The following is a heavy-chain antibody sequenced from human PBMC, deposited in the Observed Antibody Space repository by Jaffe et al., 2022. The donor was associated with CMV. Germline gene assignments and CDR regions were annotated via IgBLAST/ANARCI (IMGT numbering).Heavy chain of an antibody. Sequence: EVQLVESGGGLVQPGRSLRLSCTASGFTFGDYAMSWVRQAPGKGLEWVGFIRSKAYGGTTEYAASVKGRFTISRDDSKSIAYLQMNSLKTEDTAVYYCTRGEDIVVVPAATTDVWGKGTTVTVSS. J-gene: IGHJ6*04. D-gene: IGHD2-2*01. CDR2: IRSKAYGGTT. CDR1: GFTFGDYA. V-gene: IGHV3-49*04. CDR3: TRGEDIVVVPAATTDV.